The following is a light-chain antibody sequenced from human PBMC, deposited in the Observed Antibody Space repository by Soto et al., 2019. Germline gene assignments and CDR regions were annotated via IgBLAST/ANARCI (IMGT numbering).Light chain of an antibody. CDR1: QSVTNNY. CDR3: QQYGSSLTWT. CDR2: GAS. V-gene: IGKV3-20*01. J-gene: IGKJ1*01. Sequence: EIVMTQSPATLSVSPGERATLSCRASQSVTNNYLAWYQQKPGQAPRLLIYGASSRATGIPDRFSGSWSGTDFTLTISRLEPEDFAVYYCQQYGSSLTWTFGQGTKVDIK.